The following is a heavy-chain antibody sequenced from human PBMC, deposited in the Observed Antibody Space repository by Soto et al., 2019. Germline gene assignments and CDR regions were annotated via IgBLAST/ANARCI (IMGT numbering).Heavy chain of an antibody. CDR1: GGSISSYY. CDR2: TYYSGGT. V-gene: IGHV4-59*08. J-gene: IGHJ4*02. Sequence: SETLSLTCTVSGGSISSYYWTWIGQPPGKGLEWIGYTYYSGGTNYNPSLKSRVTISVDTSKNQFSLKLTSVTAADTAVYHCARLDNTGRYQSFDYWGQGILVTVSS. CDR3: ARLDNTGRYQSFDY. D-gene: IGHD1-26*01.